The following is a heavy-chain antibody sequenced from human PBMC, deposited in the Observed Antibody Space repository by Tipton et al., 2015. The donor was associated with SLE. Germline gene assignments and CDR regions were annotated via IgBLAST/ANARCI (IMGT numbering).Heavy chain of an antibody. CDR3: AREHRGSGCPDNL. Sequence: TLSLTCTVSGGFISSHYWSWIRQPPGKGLEWIGSIYNSGSTNYNPSLKSRVTMSVDTSKNQFSLKLTSVTAADTAVYYCAREHRGSGCPDNLWGQGTLVTVSS. D-gene: IGHD6-19*01. CDR1: GGFISSHY. V-gene: IGHV4-59*11. CDR2: IYNSGST. J-gene: IGHJ5*02.